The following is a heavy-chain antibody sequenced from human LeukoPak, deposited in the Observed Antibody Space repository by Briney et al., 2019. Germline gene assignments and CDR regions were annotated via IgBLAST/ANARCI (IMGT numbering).Heavy chain of an antibody. CDR3: ARRIAALTFDY. CDR2: IYYSGST. V-gene: IGHV4-39*01. J-gene: IGHJ4*02. Sequence: SETMSLTCTVSGGSISSSSYYWGWIRQPPGKGLEWIGSIYYSGSTYYNPPLKSRVTISVDTSKNQFSLKLSSVTAADTAVYYCARRIAALTFDYWGQGTLVTVSS. D-gene: IGHD6-6*01. CDR1: GGSISSSSYY.